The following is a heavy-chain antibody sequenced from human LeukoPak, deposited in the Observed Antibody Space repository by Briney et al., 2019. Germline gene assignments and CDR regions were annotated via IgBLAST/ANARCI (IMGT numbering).Heavy chain of an antibody. V-gene: IGHV4-59*12. CDR3: ASDYYDSSGFVDAFDI. J-gene: IGHJ4*02. Sequence: PSETLSPTCTVSGGSISSFYWSWIRQPPGKGLEWIGYIYYSGSANYNPSLKSRVTISVDTSKNQFSLKLSSVTAADTAVYYCASDYYDSSGFVDAFDIWGQGTLVTVSS. CDR1: GGSISSFY. CDR2: IYYSGSA. D-gene: IGHD3-22*01.